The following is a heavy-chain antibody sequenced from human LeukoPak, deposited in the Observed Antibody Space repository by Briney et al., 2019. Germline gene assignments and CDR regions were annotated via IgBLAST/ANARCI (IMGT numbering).Heavy chain of an antibody. D-gene: IGHD5-24*01. J-gene: IGHJ4*02. CDR2: VSSHGNDG. V-gene: IGHV3-30*01. Sequence: GRSLRFSCAVSEFTFSQFAMHWVRQAPGKGLEWVAVVSSHGNDGYYADSVKGRFTISRDNSKNTLYLQIDSLRAEDTAIYYCTRDAHNFNDFDYWGQGTLVTVSS. CDR1: EFTFSQFA. CDR3: TRDAHNFNDFDY.